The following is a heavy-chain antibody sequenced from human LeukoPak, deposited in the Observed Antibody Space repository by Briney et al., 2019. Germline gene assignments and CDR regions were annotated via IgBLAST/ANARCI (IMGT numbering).Heavy chain of an antibody. J-gene: IGHJ6*02. CDR1: GFTFSSYA. V-gene: IGHV3-23*01. Sequence: GGSLRLSCAASGFTFSSYAMSWVRQAPGKGLEWVSAISGSGSSTYYADSVKGRFTISRDNSKNTLYLQMNSLRAEDTAVYYCAKDPSTAYCSSTSCPFYYYYGMDVWGQGTTVTVSS. CDR3: AKDPSTAYCSSTSCPFYYYYGMDV. D-gene: IGHD2-2*01. CDR2: ISGSGSST.